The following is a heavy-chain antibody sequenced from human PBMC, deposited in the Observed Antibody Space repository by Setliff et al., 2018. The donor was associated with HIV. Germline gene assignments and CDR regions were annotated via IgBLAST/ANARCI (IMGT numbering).Heavy chain of an antibody. CDR1: GGSISSGGYY. V-gene: IGHV4-31*03. CDR3: VRERRRSPLSYGLDV. Sequence: TLSLTCTVSGGSISSGGYYWNWIRQYPVKGLEWIGHIYYNGRTLFNPALGTRLNMSVDTSENQFSLHLNSVTAADTAVYYCVRERRRSPLSYGLDVWGQGTTVTV. J-gene: IGHJ6*02. CDR2: IYYNGRT.